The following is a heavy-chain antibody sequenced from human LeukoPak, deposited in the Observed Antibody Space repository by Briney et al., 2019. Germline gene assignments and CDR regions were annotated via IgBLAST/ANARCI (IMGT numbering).Heavy chain of an antibody. Sequence: GGSLRLSCAVSGFSFSSYWMSWVRQAPGKGLECVANIKTDGSEKYYLDSVKGRFTISRDNAKNSLYLQMNSLRVEDTAMYYCARGGLGYLFLGQWGQGTLVTVSS. CDR3: ARGGLGYLFLGQ. CDR2: IKTDGSEK. V-gene: IGHV3-7*04. J-gene: IGHJ4*02. D-gene: IGHD2-21*01. CDR1: GFSFSSYW.